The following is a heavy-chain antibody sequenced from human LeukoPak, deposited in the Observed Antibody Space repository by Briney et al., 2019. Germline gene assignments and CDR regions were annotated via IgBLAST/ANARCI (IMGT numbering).Heavy chain of an antibody. CDR3: ASFSVVAGTY. D-gene: IGHD6-19*01. Sequence: SETLSLTCAVYGGSFSGYYWSWIRQPPGKGLEWIGEINHSGSTNYNPSLRSRVTISVDTSKNQFSLKLSSMTAADTAVYYCASFSVVAGTYWGQGTLVTVSS. CDR1: GGSFSGYY. J-gene: IGHJ4*02. CDR2: INHSGST. V-gene: IGHV4-34*01.